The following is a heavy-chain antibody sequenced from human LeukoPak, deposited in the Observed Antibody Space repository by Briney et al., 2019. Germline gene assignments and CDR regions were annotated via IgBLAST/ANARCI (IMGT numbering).Heavy chain of an antibody. V-gene: IGHV1-69*04. D-gene: IGHD3-22*01. CDR1: GYTFSSYA. CDR2: IIPILGIA. CDR3: ARDYYDSSEIDY. Sequence: ASVKVSCKASGYTFSSYAISWVRQAPGQGLEWMGRIIPILGIANYAQKFQGRVTITADKSTSTAYMELSSLRSEDTAVYYCARDYYDSSEIDYWGQGTLVTVSS. J-gene: IGHJ4*02.